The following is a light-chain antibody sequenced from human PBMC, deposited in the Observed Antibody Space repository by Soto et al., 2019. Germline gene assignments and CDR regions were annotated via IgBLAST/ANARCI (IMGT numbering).Light chain of an antibody. Sequence: QAVVTQSSSASASLGSSVKLTCTLSSGHSSYIIAWHQQQPGKAPRYLMKLEGSGSYNKGSGVPDRFLGSSSGADRYLTISVLQFEDEADYYCETWDSNTHVFGGGTKLTVL. CDR1: SGHSSYI. CDR2: LEGSGSY. J-gene: IGLJ3*02. CDR3: ETWDSNTHV. V-gene: IGLV4-60*02.